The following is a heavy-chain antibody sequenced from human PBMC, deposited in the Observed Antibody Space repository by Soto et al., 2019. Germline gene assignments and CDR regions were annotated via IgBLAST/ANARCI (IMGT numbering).Heavy chain of an antibody. CDR1: GFTFSSYA. CDR3: GRCSSTSCHLGADY. J-gene: IGHJ4*02. CDR2: RSFDGNNK. Sequence: VQLVESGGGVVQPGRSLRLSCAASGFTFSSYALHWVRQAPGRGLEWVALRSFDGNNKYYANSVKGRFTISRDNSKNTLYLQMSSLRAEDTAVYYCGRCSSTSCHLGADYWGQGSLVTVSS. V-gene: IGHV3-30-3*01. D-gene: IGHD2-2*01.